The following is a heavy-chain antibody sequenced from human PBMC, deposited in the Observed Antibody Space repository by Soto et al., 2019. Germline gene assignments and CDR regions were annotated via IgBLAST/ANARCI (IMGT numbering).Heavy chain of an antibody. Sequence: ASVKVSCKASGYTFTGYYMHWVRQAPGQGLEWMGWINPDGGGTNYTQKFQGWVTMTRDTSISTAYMELSRLRSDDTAVYYCARDPSITIFGVVILNYGMDVWGQGTTVTVSS. V-gene: IGHV1-2*04. J-gene: IGHJ6*02. CDR3: ARDPSITIFGVVILNYGMDV. D-gene: IGHD3-3*01. CDR2: INPDGGGT. CDR1: GYTFTGYY.